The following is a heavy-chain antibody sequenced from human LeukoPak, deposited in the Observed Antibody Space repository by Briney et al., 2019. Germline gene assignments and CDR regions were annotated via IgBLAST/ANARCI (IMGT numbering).Heavy chain of an antibody. CDR2: ISGSGGST. V-gene: IGHV3-23*01. CDR3: AKNPGSYRLQPDY. Sequence: GGSLRLSCAASGFTFSSYAMSWVRQAPGKGLEWVSAISGSGGSTYYADSVKGRFTISRDNSKNTLYLQVNSLRAEDTAVYYCAKNPGSYRLQPDYWGQGTLVTVSS. D-gene: IGHD3-16*02. CDR1: GFTFSSYA. J-gene: IGHJ4*02.